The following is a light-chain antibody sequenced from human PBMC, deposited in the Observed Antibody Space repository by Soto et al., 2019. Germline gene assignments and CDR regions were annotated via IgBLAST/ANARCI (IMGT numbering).Light chain of an antibody. V-gene: IGKV3-11*01. CDR1: QSVSPY. CDR2: DAS. CDR3: QQRTNSFT. J-gene: IGKJ3*01. Sequence: EIVLTQSPATLSLSPGERATLSCRASQSVSPYLAWYQQKPGQAPRLLIYDASNRATGIPARFSGSGSETYFTLTISSLEPEDFAVYYCQQRTNSFTFGPGTRVDIK.